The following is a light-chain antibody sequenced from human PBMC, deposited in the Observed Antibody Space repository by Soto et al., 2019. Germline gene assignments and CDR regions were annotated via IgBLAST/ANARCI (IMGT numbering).Light chain of an antibody. CDR2: GAS. V-gene: IGKV3-20*01. J-gene: IGKJ2*01. CDR1: QSVGSGY. Sequence: EIVLTQSPGTLSLSPGERATLSCRASQSVGSGYLAWYQQKPGQAPRLLIYGASSRATGIPDRFSGSVSGTDFTLTISRPEPEDFAVYYCQQYGSSPRTFGQGTKLEIK. CDR3: QQYGSSPRT.